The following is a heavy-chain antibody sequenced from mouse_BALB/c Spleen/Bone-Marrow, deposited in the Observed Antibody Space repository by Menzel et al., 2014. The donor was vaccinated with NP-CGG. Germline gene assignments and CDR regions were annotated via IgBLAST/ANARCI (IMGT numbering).Heavy chain of an antibody. V-gene: IGHV1-9*01. J-gene: IGHJ1*01. D-gene: IGHD2-14*01. CDR1: GYTFSSYW. CDR3: ARGGVRGGYWYFDV. CDR2: ILPGSGST. Sequence: VKLMESGAELMKPGASVKISCKATGYTFSSYWIEWVKQRPGHGLEWIGEILPGSGSTNYNEKFKGKATFTADTSSNTAYMQLSSLTSEDSAVYYCARGGVRGGYWYFDVWGAGTTVTVSS.